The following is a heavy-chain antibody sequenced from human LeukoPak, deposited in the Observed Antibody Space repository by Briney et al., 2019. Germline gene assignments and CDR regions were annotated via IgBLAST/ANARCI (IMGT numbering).Heavy chain of an antibody. CDR1: GYIFTSYG. CDR2: ISTYNGNT. Sequence: ASVKVSCKASGYIFTSYGITWVRQAPGQGLEWMGWISTYNGNTNYAQKLQGRVTMTTDTSTSTAYMELRSLRSDDTAVYYCARDFKGYDFWSGYYYYMDVWGKGTTVTVSS. CDR3: ARDFKGYDFWSGYYYYMDV. V-gene: IGHV1-18*01. J-gene: IGHJ6*03. D-gene: IGHD3-3*01.